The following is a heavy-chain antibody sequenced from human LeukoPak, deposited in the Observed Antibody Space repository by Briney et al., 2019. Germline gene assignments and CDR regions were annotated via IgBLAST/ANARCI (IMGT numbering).Heavy chain of an antibody. Sequence: PGGSLRLSCAASGFNFSSYAMHWVRQAPSKGLEWVAVISYDGSNKYYADSVKGRFTISRDNSKNTLYLQMNSLRAEDTAVYYCARDPRGRCSGGSCYRGSYYYYYMDVWGKGTTVTVSS. CDR3: ARDPRGRCSGGSCYRGSYYYYYMDV. CDR1: GFNFSSYA. V-gene: IGHV3-30*01. CDR2: ISYDGSNK. J-gene: IGHJ6*03. D-gene: IGHD2-15*01.